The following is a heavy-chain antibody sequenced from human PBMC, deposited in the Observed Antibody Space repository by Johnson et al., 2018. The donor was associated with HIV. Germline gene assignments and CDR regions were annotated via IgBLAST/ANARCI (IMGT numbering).Heavy chain of an antibody. Sequence: QMLLVESGGGVVQPGRSLRLSCAASGFTFSSYGMHWVRQAPGKGLEWVAVICSDGTTNYDGASVKGRFTISKDNSKNTLHLQMNRLRAEETAVYDWSKDVELRGAFDIWGQGTMVTVSS. CDR3: SKDVELRGAFDI. CDR2: ICSDGTTN. J-gene: IGHJ3*02. V-gene: IGHV3-30*18. CDR1: GFTFSSYG. D-gene: IGHD1-26*01.